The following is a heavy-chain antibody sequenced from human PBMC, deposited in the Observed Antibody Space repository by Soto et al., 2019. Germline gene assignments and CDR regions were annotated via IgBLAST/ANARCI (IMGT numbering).Heavy chain of an antibody. V-gene: IGHV3-23*01. CDR3: AKESLGRHFDFDY. CDR1: GFTFTNYA. Sequence: AQMLESGGYLVQPGGSLRLSCVASGFTFTNYALSWVRQAPGKGLEWVSGIDESGTKRYYADSVKGRFTISRDNSRNTLYLETSSLRAEDTAVYHCAKESLGRHFDFDYWGQGTLVTVSS. CDR2: IDESGTKR. D-gene: IGHD3-10*01. J-gene: IGHJ4*02.